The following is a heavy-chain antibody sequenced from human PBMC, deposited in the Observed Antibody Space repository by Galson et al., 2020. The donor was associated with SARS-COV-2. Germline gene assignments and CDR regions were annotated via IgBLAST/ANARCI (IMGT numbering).Heavy chain of an antibody. CDR1: GFTFSSYA. V-gene: IGHV3-30*04. CDR3: AKDVSYYDFWSGYLREQLPEHPYYYYYMDV. CDR2: ISYDGSNK. J-gene: IGHJ6*03. Sequence: GGSLRLSCAASGFTFSSYAMHWVRQAPGKGLEWVAVISYDGSNKYYADSVKGRFTISRDNSKNTLYLQMNSLRAEDTAVYYCAKDVSYYDFWSGYLREQLPEHPYYYYYMDVWGKGTTVTVSS. D-gene: IGHD3-3*01.